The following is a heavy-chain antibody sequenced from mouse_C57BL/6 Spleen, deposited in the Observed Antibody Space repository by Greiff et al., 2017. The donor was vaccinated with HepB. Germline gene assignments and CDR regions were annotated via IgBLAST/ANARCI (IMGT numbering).Heavy chain of an antibody. J-gene: IGHJ3*01. CDR2: ISDGGSYT. Sequence: EVQRVESGGGLVKPGGSLKLSCAASGFTFSSYAMSWVRQTPEKRLEWVATISDGGSYTYYPDNVKGRFTISRDNAKNNLYLQMSHLKSEDTAMYYCARGTYSWFAYWGQGTLVTVSA. D-gene: IGHD2-10*01. V-gene: IGHV5-4*01. CDR3: ARGTYSWFAY. CDR1: GFTFSSYA.